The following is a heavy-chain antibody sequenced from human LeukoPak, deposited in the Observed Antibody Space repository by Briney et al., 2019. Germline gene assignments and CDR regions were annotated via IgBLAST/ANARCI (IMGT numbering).Heavy chain of an antibody. J-gene: IGHJ3*02. Sequence: PGGSLRLSCAASGFTFSSYGMPWVRQAPVKGLEWVAVIWYDGSNKYYADSVKGRFTISRDNSKNTLYLQMNSLRAEDTAVYYCARGTYYYDSSGYYHDAFDIWGQGTMVTVSS. CDR1: GFTFSSYG. CDR2: IWYDGSNK. D-gene: IGHD3-22*01. V-gene: IGHV3-33*01. CDR3: ARGTYYYDSSGYYHDAFDI.